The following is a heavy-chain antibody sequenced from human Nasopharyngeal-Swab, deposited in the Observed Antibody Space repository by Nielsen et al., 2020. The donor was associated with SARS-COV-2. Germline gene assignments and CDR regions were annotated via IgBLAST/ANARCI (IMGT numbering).Heavy chain of an antibody. CDR3: AVDYGDYDSYYGMDV. CDR1: GYTFTSYD. J-gene: IGHJ6*02. V-gene: IGHV1-8*01. CDR2: MNPNSGNT. D-gene: IGHD4-17*01. Sequence: ASVHVSCKASGYTFTSYDINWVRQATGQGLEWMGWMNPNSGNTGYAQNLQGRVTMTTDTSTSTVYMELRSLRSDDTAVYYCAVDYGDYDSYYGMDVWGQGTTVTVSS.